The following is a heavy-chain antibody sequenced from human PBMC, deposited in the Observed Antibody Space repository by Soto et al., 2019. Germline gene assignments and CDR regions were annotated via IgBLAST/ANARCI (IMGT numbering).Heavy chain of an antibody. CDR1: CFSFSSYA. J-gene: IGHJ4*01. CDR2: ISGSGGST. V-gene: IGHV3-23*01. Sequence: XACLRISCAACCFSFSSYAMSWVRQAPGKGLEWVSAISGSGGSTYYADSVKGRFTISRDNSKNTLYLQMNSLRAEDTAVYYCAKVLRGYYDSSRYYYPLYFDYSGHGTLVTVS. CDR3: AKVLRGYYDSSRYYYPLYFDY. D-gene: IGHD3-22*01.